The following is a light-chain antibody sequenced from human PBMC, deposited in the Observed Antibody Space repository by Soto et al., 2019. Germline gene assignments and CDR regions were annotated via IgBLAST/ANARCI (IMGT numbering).Light chain of an antibody. J-gene: IGKJ1*01. CDR3: QQYNIYPWT. Sequence: DIQMTQSPSTLSASVGDRVTISCRASQTISSWLAWYQQTPGKAPKLLIYDASSLESGVPSRFSGSASGTEFTLTISSLQPDDFATYYCQQYNIYPWTFGQGTKVEIK. CDR1: QTISSW. V-gene: IGKV1-5*01. CDR2: DAS.